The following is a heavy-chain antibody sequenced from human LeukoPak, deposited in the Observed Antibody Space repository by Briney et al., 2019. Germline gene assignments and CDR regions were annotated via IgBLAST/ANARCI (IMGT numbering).Heavy chain of an antibody. Sequence: GGSLRLSCVASGFTFRTYAMSWVRQAPGKGLEWVSGISDSGGTTYYVDSVKGRFTISRDNSKNTLYLQINSLRAEDMALYYCARIGAAAGTHFDYWGQGTLVTVSS. J-gene: IGHJ4*02. CDR1: GFTFRTYA. CDR2: ISDSGGTT. CDR3: ARIGAAAGTHFDY. V-gene: IGHV3-23*01. D-gene: IGHD6-13*01.